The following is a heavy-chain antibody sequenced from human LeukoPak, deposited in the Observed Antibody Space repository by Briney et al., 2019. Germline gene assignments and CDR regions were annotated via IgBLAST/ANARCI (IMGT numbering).Heavy chain of an antibody. CDR3: ARDPPSGTTDFQH. D-gene: IGHD1-7*01. V-gene: IGHV3-48*01. Sequence: GGSLRLSCAPSGFTFSSYSMNWVRQAPGKGVEWVSYISSSSSTIYYADSVKGRFTISRDNTKNSLYLQMNSLRAEDTAVYYCARDPPSGTTDFQHWGQGTLVTVSS. CDR2: ISSSSSTI. J-gene: IGHJ1*01. CDR1: GFTFSSYS.